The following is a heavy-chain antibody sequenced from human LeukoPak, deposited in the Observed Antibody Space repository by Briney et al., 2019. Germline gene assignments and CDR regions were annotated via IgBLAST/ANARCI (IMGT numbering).Heavy chain of an antibody. CDR1: GGSFSGYY. CDR2: INHSGST. Sequence: SETLSLTCAVYGGSFSGYYWSWIRQPPGKGLEWIGEINHSGSTNYNPSLKSRVTISVDTSKNQFSLKLSSVTAADTAVYYCARVRIGFSYDYWGQGTLVTVSS. D-gene: IGHD2-15*01. J-gene: IGHJ4*02. V-gene: IGHV4-34*01. CDR3: ARVRIGFSYDY.